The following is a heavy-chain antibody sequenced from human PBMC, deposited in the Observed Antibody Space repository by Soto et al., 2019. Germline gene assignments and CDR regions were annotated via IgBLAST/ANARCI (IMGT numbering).Heavy chain of an antibody. J-gene: IGHJ4*02. Sequence: SLRLSCAASGFTFDDYTMNWVPQAPGKGLEWVSGISWNSGSIGYADSVKGRFTISRDNAKNSLYLQMNSMRAEDTALYYCAKDVDTAMVSHFDYWGQGTLVTVSS. CDR1: GFTFDDYT. CDR2: ISWNSGSI. V-gene: IGHV3-9*01. CDR3: AKDVDTAMVSHFDY. D-gene: IGHD5-18*01.